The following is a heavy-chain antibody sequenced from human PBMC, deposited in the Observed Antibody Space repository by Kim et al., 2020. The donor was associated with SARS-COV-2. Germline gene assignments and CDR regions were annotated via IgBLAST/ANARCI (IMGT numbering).Heavy chain of an antibody. V-gene: IGHV3-20*01. Sequence: GGSTGYADSVKGRFTISRDNAKNSLYLQMNSLRAEDTALYHCARDLIPSHWGQGTTVTVSS. CDR2: GGST. CDR3: ARDLIPSH. J-gene: IGHJ6*02. D-gene: IGHD3-16*01.